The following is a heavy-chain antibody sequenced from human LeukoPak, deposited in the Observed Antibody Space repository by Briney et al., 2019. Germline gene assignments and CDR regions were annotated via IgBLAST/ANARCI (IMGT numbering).Heavy chain of an antibody. CDR1: GFTFSTSW. J-gene: IGHJ4*02. Sequence: GGSLRLSCAASGFTFSTSWMHWVRQAPGKGLVWVSHINRDGSRTTYADSVKGRFTISRDNAKNTVYLQMNRLRAEDTALYFCVRSLTGTDDYWGQGTLVTVSS. V-gene: IGHV3-74*01. D-gene: IGHD3-9*01. CDR3: VRSLTGTDDY. CDR2: INRDGSRT.